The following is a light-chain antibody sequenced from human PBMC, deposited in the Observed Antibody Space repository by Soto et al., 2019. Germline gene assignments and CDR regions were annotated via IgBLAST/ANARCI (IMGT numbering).Light chain of an antibody. CDR3: SAYTSSSTFWG. Sequence: QSVLTQPASVSGSPGQSITISCTGTSSDVGGYNYVSWYQQHPGKAPKLMIDDVSNRPSGVSNRFSGSKSGNTASLPISGLQAEDDADYYGSAYTSSSTFWGFGGGTKLTVL. J-gene: IGLJ3*02. CDR2: DVS. CDR1: SSDVGGYNY. V-gene: IGLV2-14*01.